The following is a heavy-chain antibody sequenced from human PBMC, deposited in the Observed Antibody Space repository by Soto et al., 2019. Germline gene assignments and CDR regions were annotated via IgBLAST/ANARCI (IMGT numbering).Heavy chain of an antibody. D-gene: IGHD2-15*01. Sequence: EVQLVESGGGLVQPGGSLRLSCAASGFTFSSYDMHWVRQATGKGLEWVSAIGTAGDTYYPGSVKGRFTISRENAKNSLYLQMNSLRAGDTAVYYCARMEGYCSGGSCYNWFDPWGQGTLVTVSS. J-gene: IGHJ5*02. CDR2: IGTAGDT. CDR1: GFTFSSYD. CDR3: ARMEGYCSGGSCYNWFDP. V-gene: IGHV3-13*01.